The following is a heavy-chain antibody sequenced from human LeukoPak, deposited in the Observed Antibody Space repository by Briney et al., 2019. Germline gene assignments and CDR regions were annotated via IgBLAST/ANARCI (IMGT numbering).Heavy chain of an antibody. CDR2: IYYSGST. Sequence: SETLSLTCTVSGGSISSGYWNWIRQPPGKGLEWTGYIYYSGSTKYNPSLMSRVTISVDTSKNQFSLKLTSVTAADTAVYYCARGSPLDWYFDLWGRGTLVTVSS. V-gene: IGHV4-59*01. CDR3: ARGSPLDWYFDL. CDR1: GGSISSGY. J-gene: IGHJ2*01.